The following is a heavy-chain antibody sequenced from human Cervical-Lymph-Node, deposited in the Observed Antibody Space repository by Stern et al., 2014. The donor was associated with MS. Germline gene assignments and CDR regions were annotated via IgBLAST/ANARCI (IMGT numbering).Heavy chain of an antibody. D-gene: IGHD3-22*01. V-gene: IGHV3-23*04. CDR3: AKLVQSDSYYDSSGYYRKNYFDY. CDR1: GFTFNSYA. CDR2: ISGSGSGT. J-gene: IGHJ4*02. Sequence: EVQLVESGGGLVQPGGSLRLSCAASGFTFNSYAMNWVRQAPGKGLEWGSAISGSGSGTYNADSVKGRFTISRDNSKNTLYLQMNSLRAEDTAVYYCAKLVQSDSYYDSSGYYRKNYFDYWGQGTLVTVSS.